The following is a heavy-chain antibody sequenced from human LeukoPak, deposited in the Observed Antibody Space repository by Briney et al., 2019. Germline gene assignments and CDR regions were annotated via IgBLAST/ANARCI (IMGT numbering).Heavy chain of an antibody. V-gene: IGHV3-21*01. CDR2: ISGSSSFI. Sequence: PGGSLRLSCAASGFTFSSPEMNWVRQAPGKGLEWVSSISGSSSFIYYADSLKGRFTISRDNAKNSLFLQMNSLRAEDTAVYYCARNTHWFDPWGQGTLVTVSS. CDR3: ARNTHWFDP. J-gene: IGHJ5*02. CDR1: GFTFSSPE.